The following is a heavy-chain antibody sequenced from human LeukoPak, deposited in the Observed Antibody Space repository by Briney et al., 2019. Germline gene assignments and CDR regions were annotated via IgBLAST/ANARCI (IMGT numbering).Heavy chain of an antibody. CDR1: GFTFSSYW. J-gene: IGHJ4*02. Sequence: GGSLRLSCAASGFTFSSYWMLWVRQAPGKGLVWVSRINSDGSTTIYADSVKGRFTISRDNAKNTLYLQMNSLRAEDTAVYYCARDTAPPAAAGVDYWGQGTLVTVSS. CDR3: ARDTAPPAAAGVDY. D-gene: IGHD6-13*01. V-gene: IGHV3-74*01. CDR2: INSDGSTT.